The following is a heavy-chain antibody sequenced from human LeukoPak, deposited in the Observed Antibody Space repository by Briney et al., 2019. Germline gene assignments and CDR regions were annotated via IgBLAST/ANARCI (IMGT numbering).Heavy chain of an antibody. D-gene: IGHD5-12*01. CDR3: AKVSRERGYTLFDY. Sequence: GGSLRLSCAASGFTFSSYGMHWVRQAPGKGLEWVAVIWYDGSNKYYADSVKGRFTISRDNSKNTLYLQMNSLRAEDTAVYYCAKVSRERGYTLFDYWGQGTLVTVSS. CDR2: IWYDGSNK. CDR1: GFTFSSYG. J-gene: IGHJ4*02. V-gene: IGHV3-33*06.